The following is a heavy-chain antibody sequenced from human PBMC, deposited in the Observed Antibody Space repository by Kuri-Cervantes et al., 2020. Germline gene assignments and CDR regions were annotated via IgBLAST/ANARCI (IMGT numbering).Heavy chain of an antibody. Sequence: SETLSLTCAVSGGSISSGGYSWSWIRQPPGKGLDWIGYIYHSGSTYYNPSLKSRVTISVDRSKNQFSLKLSSVTAEDTAVYYCARGGEGWNYGYFQHWGQGTLVTVSS. CDR1: GGSISSGGYS. CDR3: ARGGEGWNYGYFQH. CDR2: IYHSGST. V-gene: IGHV4-30-2*01. D-gene: IGHD1-7*01. J-gene: IGHJ1*01.